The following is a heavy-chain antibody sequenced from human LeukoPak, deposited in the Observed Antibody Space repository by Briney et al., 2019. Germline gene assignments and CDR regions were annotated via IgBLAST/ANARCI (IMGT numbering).Heavy chain of an antibody. CDR2: IYYSGST. J-gene: IGHJ5*02. Sequence: SETLSLTCTVSGGSISSSSYYWGWIRQPPGKGLEWIGIIYYSGSTYYNPSLKSRLTISVDTSKNQFSLKMSSVTATDTAVYYCARRGYCSSTSCYEYWFDPWGQGTLVTVSS. CDR3: ARRGYCSSTSCYEYWFDP. D-gene: IGHD2-2*01. CDR1: GGSISSSSYY. V-gene: IGHV4-39*01.